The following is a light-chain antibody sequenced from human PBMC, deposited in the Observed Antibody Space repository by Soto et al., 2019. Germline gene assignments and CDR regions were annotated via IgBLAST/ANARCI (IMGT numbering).Light chain of an antibody. CDR2: WAS. CDR3: QQYHRLPLT. Sequence: DIVMTQSPDSLAVSLGERATINCKSSQSLIYSSNNKNSFTWYQQKPGQPPKLLIYWASTRESGVPDRFSGSGSGTDFTLTISSLQAEDVAVYYCQQYHRLPLTFGQGTRLEI. CDR1: QSLIYSSNNKNS. V-gene: IGKV4-1*01. J-gene: IGKJ5*01.